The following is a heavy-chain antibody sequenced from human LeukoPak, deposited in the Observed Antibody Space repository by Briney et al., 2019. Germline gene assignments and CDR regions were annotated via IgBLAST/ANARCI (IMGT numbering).Heavy chain of an antibody. D-gene: IGHD3-22*01. Sequence: GASVKVSCKASGYTFTSYGISWVRQAPGQGLEWMGWISAYNGNTNYAQKPQGRVTMTTDTSTSTAYMELRSLRSDDTAVYYCARVRDYYYDSSGYYTFDYWGQGTLVTVSS. V-gene: IGHV1-18*01. CDR2: ISAYNGNT. CDR1: GYTFTSYG. CDR3: ARVRDYYYDSSGYYTFDY. J-gene: IGHJ4*02.